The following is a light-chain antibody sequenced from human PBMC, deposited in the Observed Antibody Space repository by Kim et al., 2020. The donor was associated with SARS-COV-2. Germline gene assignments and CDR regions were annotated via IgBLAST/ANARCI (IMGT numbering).Light chain of an antibody. CDR1: QSVSSN. CDR3: QQYNNWPIT. CDR2: GAS. Sequence: VSPGERATLSCRASQSVSSNLAWYQQKPGQAPRLLIYGASTRATGIPARFSGTGSGTDFTLTISSLQSEDFAVYYCQQYNNWPITFGQGTRLEIK. J-gene: IGKJ5*01. V-gene: IGKV3-15*01.